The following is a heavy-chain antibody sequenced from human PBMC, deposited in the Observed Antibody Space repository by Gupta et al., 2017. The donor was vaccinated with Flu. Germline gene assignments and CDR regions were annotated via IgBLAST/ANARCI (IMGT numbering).Heavy chain of an antibody. V-gene: IGHV3-23*01. J-gene: IGHJ4*02. Sequence: EVQLLESGGGLIQPGGSLRLSCAASGLTFNTYAINWFRQAPEKGLEWVSAISGSGDNTYYADSVKGRFTISRDNSKNMVYLQMNSLRAEDTAVYYCAKAAYSYGTGRSFDYWGQGALVTVSS. CDR2: ISGSGDNT. D-gene: IGHD5-18*01. CDR3: AKAAYSYGTGRSFDY. CDR1: GLTFNTYA.